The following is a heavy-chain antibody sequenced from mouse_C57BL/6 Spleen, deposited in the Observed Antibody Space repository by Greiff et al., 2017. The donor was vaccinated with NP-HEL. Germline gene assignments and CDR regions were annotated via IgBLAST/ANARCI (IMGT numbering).Heavy chain of an antibody. CDR3: ARPHDYDNAWVAD. J-gene: IGHJ3*01. Sequence: VQLQPSVAELVRPGASVKLSCTASGFNIKNPYMHWVKQRPEQGLEWIGRIDPATGNTKYAPKFQGKATLTADTSSNTAYLQLRSLTSEDTAIYYWARPHDYDNAWVADWGQGTLVTVSA. V-gene: IGHV14-3*01. D-gene: IGHD2-4*01. CDR1: GFNIKNPY. CDR2: IDPATGNT.